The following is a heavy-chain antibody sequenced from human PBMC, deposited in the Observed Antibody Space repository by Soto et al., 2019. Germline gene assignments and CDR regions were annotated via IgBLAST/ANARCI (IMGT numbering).Heavy chain of an antibody. CDR2: IKSKTDGGTT. V-gene: IGHV3-15*01. CDR3: TTVKGGYEYYYYGMDV. J-gene: IGHJ6*02. Sequence: GGSLRLSCAASGFTFSDAWMSWVRRAPGKGLEWVGRIKSKTDGGTTDYAAPVKGRFTISRDDSKNTLYLQMNSLKTEDTAVYYCTTVKGGYEYYYYGMDVWGQGTTVTVSS. D-gene: IGHD5-12*01. CDR1: GFTFSDAW.